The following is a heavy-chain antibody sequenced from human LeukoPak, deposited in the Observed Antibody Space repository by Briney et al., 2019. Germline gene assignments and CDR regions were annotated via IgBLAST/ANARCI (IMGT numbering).Heavy chain of an antibody. V-gene: IGHV4-30-4*01. CDR1: GGSISSGDYY. D-gene: IGHD6-6*01. Sequence: SETLSLTCTVSGGSISSGDYYWSWIRQPPGKGLEWIGYIYYSGSTYYNPSLKSRVTISVDTSKNQFSLKLSSVTAADTAVYYCARGGIAARRYVDYWGQGTLVTVSS. J-gene: IGHJ4*02. CDR2: IYYSGST. CDR3: ARGGIAARRYVDY.